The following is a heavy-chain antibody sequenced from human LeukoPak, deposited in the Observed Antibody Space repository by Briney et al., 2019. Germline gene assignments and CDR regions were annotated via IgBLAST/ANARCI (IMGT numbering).Heavy chain of an antibody. J-gene: IGHJ5*02. CDR3: AKDPGIAVAGSSGWFDP. D-gene: IGHD6-19*01. CDR1: GFTFSSYG. Sequence: PGGSLRLSCAASGFTFSSYGMHWVRQAPGKGLEWVAVITYDGSNKYYADSVKGRFTISRDNSKNTLYLQMNSLRAEDTAVYYCAKDPGIAVAGSSGWFDPWGQGTLVTVSS. CDR2: ITYDGSNK. V-gene: IGHV3-30*18.